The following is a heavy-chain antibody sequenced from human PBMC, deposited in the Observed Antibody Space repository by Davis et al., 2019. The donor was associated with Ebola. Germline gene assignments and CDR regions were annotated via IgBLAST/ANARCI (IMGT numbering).Heavy chain of an antibody. CDR3: ARGRFYGSGTPYGMDV. Sequence: SVKVSCKASGGTFSSYAISWVRQAPGQGLEWMGGIIPIFGTANYAQKFQGRVTITADKSTSTAYMELSSLRSEDTAVYYCARGRFYGSGTPYGMDVWGQGTTVTVSS. J-gene: IGHJ6*02. V-gene: IGHV1-69*06. CDR1: GGTFSSYA. CDR2: IIPIFGTA. D-gene: IGHD3-10*01.